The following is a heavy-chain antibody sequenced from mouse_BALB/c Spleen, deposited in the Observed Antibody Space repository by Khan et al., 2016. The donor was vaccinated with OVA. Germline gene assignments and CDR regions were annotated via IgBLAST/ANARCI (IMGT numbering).Heavy chain of an antibody. CDR1: GYTFTSYW. J-gene: IGHJ4*01. CDR3: ARSNYYGRGLYAMDY. V-gene: IGHV1S41*01. D-gene: IGHD1-1*01. CDR2: IAPGSGGD. Sequence: DLVKPGASVKLSCKASGYTFTSYWINWIKQRPGQGLEWIGHIAPGSGGDYYNELFTGKATLTVDTSSSTAYIQLSSLSSEDSAVYCCARSNYYGRGLYAMDYWGQGTSVTVSS.